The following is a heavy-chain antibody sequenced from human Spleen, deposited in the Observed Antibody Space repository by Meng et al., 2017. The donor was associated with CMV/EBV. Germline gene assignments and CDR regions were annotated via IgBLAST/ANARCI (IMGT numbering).Heavy chain of an antibody. V-gene: IGHV3-21*01. CDR2: IRSSSSYI. Sequence: GESLKISCAASGFTFSSYSMNWVRQAPGKGLEWVSSIRSSSSYIYYADSVKGRFTISRDNAKNSLYLQMNSLRAEDTAVYYCAREHCSSTSCYGDGYGMDVWGQGTTVTVS. D-gene: IGHD2-2*01. J-gene: IGHJ6*02. CDR3: AREHCSSTSCYGDGYGMDV. CDR1: GFTFSSYS.